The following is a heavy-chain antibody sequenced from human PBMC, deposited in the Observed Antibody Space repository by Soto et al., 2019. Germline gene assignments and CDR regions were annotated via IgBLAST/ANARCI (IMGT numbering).Heavy chain of an antibody. CDR1: GGSISSYY. J-gene: IGHJ5*02. CDR2: IYYSGST. CDR3: ARETSPNWFDP. V-gene: IGHV4-59*01. Sequence: QVQLQESGPGLVKPSETLSLTCTVSGGSISSYYWSWIRQPPGKGLEWIGYIYYSGSTNYNPSLKSRVTISVDTSKNQFSLKLSAVTAADTAVYYCARETSPNWFDPWGQGTLVTVSS.